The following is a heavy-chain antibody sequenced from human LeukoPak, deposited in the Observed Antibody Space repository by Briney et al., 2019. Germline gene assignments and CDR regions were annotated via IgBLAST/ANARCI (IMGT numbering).Heavy chain of an antibody. CDR1: GFTVSSNY. CDR3: ARLVREGYYDSSGHYRV. D-gene: IGHD3-22*01. J-gene: IGHJ4*02. CDR2: IYSGGST. Sequence: GGSLRLSCAASGFTVSSNYMSWVRQAPGKGLEWVSVIYSGGSTYYADSVKGRFTISRDNSKNTLYLQMNSLRAEDTAVYYCARLVREGYYDSSGHYRVWGQGTLVTVSS. V-gene: IGHV3-66*04.